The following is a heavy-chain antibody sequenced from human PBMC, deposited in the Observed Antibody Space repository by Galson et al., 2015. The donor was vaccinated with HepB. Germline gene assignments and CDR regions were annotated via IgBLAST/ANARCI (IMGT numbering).Heavy chain of an antibody. Sequence: SLRLSCADSGFTFRSSVMRWVRQAPGKGLEWVSAISGSGGSTYYADSVKGRFTISRDNSKNTLYLQMNSLRAEDTAVYYCAKEACVWGREGLDAFDIWGQGTMVTVSS. D-gene: IGHD3-16*01. CDR2: ISGSGGST. CDR1: GFTFRSSV. J-gene: IGHJ3*02. V-gene: IGHV3-23*01. CDR3: AKEACVWGREGLDAFDI.